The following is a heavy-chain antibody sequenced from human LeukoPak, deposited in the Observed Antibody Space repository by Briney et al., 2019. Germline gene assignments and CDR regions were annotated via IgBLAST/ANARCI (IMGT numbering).Heavy chain of an antibody. CDR1: GGTFSSYA. CDR2: IIPIFGTA. Sequence: ASVKVSCKASGGTFSSYAISWVRQAPGQGLEWMGGIIPIFGTANYAQKFQSRVTITADESTSTAYMELSSLRSEDTAVYYCARGTPYYYDSSGYTFDYWGQGTLVTVSS. D-gene: IGHD3-22*01. V-gene: IGHV1-69*13. CDR3: ARGTPYYYDSSGYTFDY. J-gene: IGHJ4*02.